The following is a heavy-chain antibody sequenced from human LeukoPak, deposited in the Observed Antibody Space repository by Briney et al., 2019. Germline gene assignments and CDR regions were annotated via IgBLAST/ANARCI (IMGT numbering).Heavy chain of an antibody. V-gene: IGHV3-30*18. J-gene: IGHJ4*02. Sequence: GGSLRLSCAASGFTFSSYGMHWVRQAPGKGREWVAVISYDGSNKYYADSVKGRFSISRDNSKNTLYLQMNSLRAEDTAVYYCAKDRYSGSYFDYWGQGTLVTVSS. CDR2: ISYDGSNK. CDR3: AKDRYSGSYFDY. D-gene: IGHD1-26*01. CDR1: GFTFSSYG.